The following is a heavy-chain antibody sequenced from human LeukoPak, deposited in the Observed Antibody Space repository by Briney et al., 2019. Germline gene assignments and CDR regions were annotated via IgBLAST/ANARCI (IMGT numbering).Heavy chain of an antibody. CDR3: AKEVGATPHDAFDI. V-gene: IGHV4-34*01. Sequence: SETLSLTCAVYGGSFSGYYWSWIRQPPGKGLEWIGEINHSGSTNYNPSLKSRVTISVDTSKNQFSLKLSSVTAANTAVYYCAKEVGATPHDAFDIWGQGTMVTVSS. CDR1: GGSFSGYY. J-gene: IGHJ3*02. CDR2: INHSGST. D-gene: IGHD1-26*01.